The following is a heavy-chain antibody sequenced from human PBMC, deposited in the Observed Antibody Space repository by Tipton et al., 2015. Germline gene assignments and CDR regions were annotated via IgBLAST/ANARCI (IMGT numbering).Heavy chain of an antibody. CDR2: IYPGGRI. D-gene: IGHD1-1*01. Sequence: GSLRLSCAASGFHIINNYMSWVRQAPGKGPERVAVIYPGGRIYDADSMKDRFSISRDTSTDTLYLQLSSLRVDDTAVYYCVRGGGNDAFRVWGQGSLVTVSS. V-gene: IGHV3-53*01. J-gene: IGHJ4*02. CDR1: GFHIINNY. CDR3: VRGGGNDAFRV.